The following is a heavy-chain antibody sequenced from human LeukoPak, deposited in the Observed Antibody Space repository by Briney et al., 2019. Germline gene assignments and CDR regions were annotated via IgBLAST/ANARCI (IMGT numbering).Heavy chain of an antibody. CDR1: GFTFSSYA. Sequence: GGSLRLSCATSGFTFSSYAMSWVRQAPGKGLEWVSAISGSGGNTYYADSVKGRFTISRDNSKNTLYLQMDSLRAEDTAVYYCATQEGYDSGWYYFDYWGQGTLVTVSS. V-gene: IGHV3-23*01. D-gene: IGHD6-19*01. CDR3: ATQEGYDSGWYYFDY. CDR2: ISGSGGNT. J-gene: IGHJ4*02.